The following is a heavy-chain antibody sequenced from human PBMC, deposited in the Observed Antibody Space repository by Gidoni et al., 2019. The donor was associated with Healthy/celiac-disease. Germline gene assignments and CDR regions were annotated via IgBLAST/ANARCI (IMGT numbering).Heavy chain of an antibody. V-gene: IGHV3-7*01. Sequence: EVQLVESGGGLVQPGGSLRLSCAASGFTFSSYWMSWVRQAPGKGLEWVANIKQDGSEKYYVDSVKGRFTISRDNAKNSLYLQMNSLRAEDTAVYYCARGGQYVDTAMVFDYWGQGTLVTVSS. CDR2: IKQDGSEK. CDR3: ARGGQYVDTAMVFDY. CDR1: GFTFSSYW. D-gene: IGHD5-18*01. J-gene: IGHJ4*02.